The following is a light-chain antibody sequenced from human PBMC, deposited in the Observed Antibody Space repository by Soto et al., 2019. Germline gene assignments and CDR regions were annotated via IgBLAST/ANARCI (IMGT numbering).Light chain of an antibody. CDR2: DTS. V-gene: IGKV3-11*01. CDR1: QTIGRY. CDR3: QQRYNWPPT. J-gene: IGKJ3*01. Sequence: ETVLTQSPATLSLSPGERATLSCRTTQTIGRYLAWYQQKPGQAPRLLLYDTSNRAPGIPARFSGSGAETDFTLTISSLEPEDFAVYFCQQRYNWPPTFGLGTKVEIK.